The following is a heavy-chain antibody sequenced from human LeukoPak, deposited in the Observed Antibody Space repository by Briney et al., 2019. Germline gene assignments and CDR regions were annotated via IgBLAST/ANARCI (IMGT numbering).Heavy chain of an antibody. J-gene: IGHJ5*02. CDR1: GGSISSSSYY. D-gene: IGHD3-10*01. V-gene: IGHV4-39*01. CDR3: ARRVATYYYGSGSYYGGWFDP. CDR2: IYYNGIT. Sequence: PSETLSLTCTVSGGSISSSSYYWGWIRQPPGKGLEWIGTIYYNGITYYNPSLRSRVTISVDMSKNQFSLKLNSVTAADTAVYYCARRVATYYYGSGSYYGGWFDPWGQGTLVTVSS.